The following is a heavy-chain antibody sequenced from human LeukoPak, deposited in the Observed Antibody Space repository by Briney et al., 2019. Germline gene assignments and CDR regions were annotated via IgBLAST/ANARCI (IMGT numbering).Heavy chain of an antibody. V-gene: IGHV5-51*01. CDR2: IYPGESDT. Sequence: GGSLKISCKGSGYIFTSYWIGWVRQVPGKGLEWMGIIYPGESDTRYSPSFQGQVTISADKSISTAYLQWSSLKASDTAMYYCARLDGYTVTTEGYYFDYWGQGTLVTVSS. D-gene: IGHD4-17*01. CDR1: GYIFTSYW. CDR3: ARLDGYTVTTEGYYFDY. J-gene: IGHJ4*02.